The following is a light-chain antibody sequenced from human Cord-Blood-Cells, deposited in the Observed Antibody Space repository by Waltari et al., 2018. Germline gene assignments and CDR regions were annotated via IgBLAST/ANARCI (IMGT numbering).Light chain of an antibody. V-gene: IGLV2-14*01. Sequence: QSALTQPASVSGFPGPSITISCTGTSTDAGGYNYVSWYHQHPGKAPKLLIYDVSNRPSGVSTRFSGSKPCNTASLTISGLQAEDEAHYYCSSYTSSSTLVFGTGTKVAVL. CDR2: DVS. CDR3: SSYTSSSTLV. CDR1: STDAGGYNY. J-gene: IGLJ1*01.